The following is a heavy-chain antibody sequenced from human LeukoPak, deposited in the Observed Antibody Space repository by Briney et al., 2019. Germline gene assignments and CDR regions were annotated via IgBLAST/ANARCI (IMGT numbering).Heavy chain of an antibody. CDR3: ARGAYYYGSGTHYYFDH. CDR1: GGSISSGGYS. J-gene: IGHJ4*02. D-gene: IGHD3-10*01. CDR2: IYHSGST. V-gene: IGHV4-30-2*01. Sequence: RSETLSLTCAVSGGSISSGGYSWSWIGQPPGKGLEWIGYIYHSGSTYYNPSLKSRVTISVDRSKNQFSLKLSSVTAADTAVYYCARGAYYYGSGTHYYFDHWGQGTLVTVSS.